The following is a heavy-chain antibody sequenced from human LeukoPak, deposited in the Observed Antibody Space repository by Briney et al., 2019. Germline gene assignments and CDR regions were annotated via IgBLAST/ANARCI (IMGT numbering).Heavy chain of an antibody. D-gene: IGHD2-8*01. Sequence: AASVKVSCKPSRYTLITYGITWVRQAPRQGREWMGWISAYNGNTNFAQKFQGRVTMTTDTSTSTGYMELRSLRSDDTAVYYCAGSLGYCTSNVCYLKYRGQVTLVTAAS. CDR2: ISAYNGNT. J-gene: IGHJ4*02. CDR1: RYTLITYG. CDR3: AGSLGYCTSNVCYLKY. V-gene: IGHV1-18*01.